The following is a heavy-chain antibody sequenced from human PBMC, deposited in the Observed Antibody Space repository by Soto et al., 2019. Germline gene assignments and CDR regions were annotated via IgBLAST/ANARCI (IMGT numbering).Heavy chain of an antibody. CDR1: GFTFSGSA. CDR2: IRSKANSYAT. Sequence: GGSLRLSCAASGFTFSGSAMHWVRQASGKGLEWVGRIRSKANSYATAYAASVKGRFTISRDDSKNTAYLQMNSLKTEDTAVYYCTRLSGAGSGSYYRLNYYYYYMDVWGKGTTVTVSS. CDR3: TRLSGAGSGSYYRLNYYYYYMDV. V-gene: IGHV3-73*01. J-gene: IGHJ6*03. D-gene: IGHD3-10*01.